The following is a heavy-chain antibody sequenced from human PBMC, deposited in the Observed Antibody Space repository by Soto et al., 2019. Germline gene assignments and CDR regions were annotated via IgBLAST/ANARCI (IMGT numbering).Heavy chain of an antibody. Sequence: QVQLQESGPGLVEPSQTLSLTCSVSGGSIRSGGYYWSWIRQHPGKGLEWIGYIYYSGSTYYNPSLKSRVSISVDTPKSQVSLRLSSVTAADTAVYYCARRRDSSGGYFDYWGQGTLVTVFS. J-gene: IGHJ4*02. D-gene: IGHD6-19*01. CDR3: ARRRDSSGGYFDY. V-gene: IGHV4-31*03. CDR1: GGSIRSGGYY. CDR2: IYYSGST.